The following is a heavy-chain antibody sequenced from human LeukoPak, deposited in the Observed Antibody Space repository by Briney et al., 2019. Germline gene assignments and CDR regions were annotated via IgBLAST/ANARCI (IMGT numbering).Heavy chain of an antibody. J-gene: IGHJ4*02. CDR3: ARRFGGSLIDY. CDR2: INPNSGDT. CDR1: GYTFTDYY. Sequence: ASVKVSCKASGYTFTDYYMHWVRQAPGQGLEWMGWINPNSGDTNYAQKFQGRVTMTRNTSIRTAYMELSSLRSEDTAVYYCARRFGGSLIDYWGQGTLVTVSS. D-gene: IGHD3-10*01. V-gene: IGHV1-2*02.